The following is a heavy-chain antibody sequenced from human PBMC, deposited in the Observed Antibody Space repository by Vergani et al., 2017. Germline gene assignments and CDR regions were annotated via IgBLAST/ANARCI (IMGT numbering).Heavy chain of an antibody. Sequence: QVQQVQSGAEVKKPGASVKVSCKASGYIFTGYNMHWVRQAPGQGLEWMGWINPNSGDTKYAQKFQGRVTMTRDTSINTAYMELGRLISDDTAVYYCARGYHYDNSGYRNVLDIWGQGTMVTVSS. V-gene: IGHV1-2*02. CDR3: ARGYHYDNSGYRNVLDI. CDR1: GYIFTGYN. J-gene: IGHJ3*02. CDR2: INPNSGDT. D-gene: IGHD3-22*01.